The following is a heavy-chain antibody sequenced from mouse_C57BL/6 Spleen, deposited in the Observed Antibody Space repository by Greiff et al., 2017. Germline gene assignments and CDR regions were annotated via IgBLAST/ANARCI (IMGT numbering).Heavy chain of an antibody. D-gene: IGHD1-1*01. CDR3: TRDYYDGSSDY. CDR2: IDPETGGT. CDR1: GYTFTDYE. J-gene: IGHJ2*01. V-gene: IGHV1-15*01. Sequence: VQLQQSGAELVRPGASVTLSCKASGYTFTDYEMHWVKQTPVHGLEWIGAIDPETGGTAYNQKFKGKAILTADKSSSTAYMELRSLTSEDSAVYYCTRDYYDGSSDYWGQGTTLTVSS.